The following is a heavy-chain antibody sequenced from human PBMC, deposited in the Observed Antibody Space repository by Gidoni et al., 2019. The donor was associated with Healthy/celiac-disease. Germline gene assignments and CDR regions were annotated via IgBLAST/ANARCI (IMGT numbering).Heavy chain of an antibody. D-gene: IGHD4-17*01. CDR1: GYTFTSYD. Sequence: QVQLVQSGAEVKKPGASVQVSCKASGYTFTSYDINWVRQATGQGLEWMGWMNPNSGNTGYAQKFQGRVTMTRNTSISTAYMELSSLRSEDTAVYYCASRGYGDYVSSLEGKYYYGMDVWGQGTTVTVSS. J-gene: IGHJ6*02. CDR2: MNPNSGNT. V-gene: IGHV1-8*01. CDR3: ASRGYGDYVSSLEGKYYYGMDV.